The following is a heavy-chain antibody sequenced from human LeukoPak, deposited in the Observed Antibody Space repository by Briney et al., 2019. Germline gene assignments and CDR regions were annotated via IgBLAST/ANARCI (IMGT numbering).Heavy chain of an antibody. CDR1: GGSFANYY. CDR3: VRHVARAFDI. V-gene: IGHV4-34*01. J-gene: IGHJ3*02. Sequence: SETLSLTCAVYGGSFANYYWSWIRQPPGKGLEWIGEINHSGSTKYNPSLKSRVTISIDTSKNQLSLKLSSVTAADTAVYSCVRHVARAFDIWGQGTKVTVSS. CDR2: INHSGST.